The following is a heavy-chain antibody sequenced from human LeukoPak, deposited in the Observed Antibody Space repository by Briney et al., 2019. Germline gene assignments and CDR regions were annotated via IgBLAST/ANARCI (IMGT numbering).Heavy chain of an antibody. J-gene: IGHJ3*02. V-gene: IGHV3-11*01. CDR1: GFTFSDYY. D-gene: IGHD6-19*01. CDR2: ITSSGSTI. CDR3: VRQWQVAFDI. Sequence: PGGSLRLSCAASGFTFSDYYMSWIRQAPGKGLEWVSYITSSGSTIYYADSMKGRFTISRDNAKNSLYLQMNSLRAEDTAVYYCVRQWQVAFDIWGQGTMVTVSS.